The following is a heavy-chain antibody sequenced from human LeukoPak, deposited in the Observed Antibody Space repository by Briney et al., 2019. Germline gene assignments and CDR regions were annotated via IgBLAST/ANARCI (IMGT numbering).Heavy chain of an antibody. Sequence: GGSLRLSCAASGFTFSSYAMSWVRQAPGKGLEWVSAISGSGGSAYYADSVKGRFTISRDNSKNTLYLQMNSLRAEDTAVYYCAKDRDEGPSTPELRFLEWLVDYWGQGTLVTVSS. CDR1: GFTFSSYA. V-gene: IGHV3-23*01. CDR2: ISGSGGSA. J-gene: IGHJ4*02. CDR3: AKDRDEGPSTPELRFLEWLVDY. D-gene: IGHD3-3*01.